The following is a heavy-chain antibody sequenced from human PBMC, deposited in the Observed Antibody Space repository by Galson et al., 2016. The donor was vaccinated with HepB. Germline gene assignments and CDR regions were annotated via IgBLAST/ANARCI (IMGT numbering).Heavy chain of an antibody. CDR3: AGDGLRTQTWGFDY. D-gene: IGHD4-17*01. V-gene: IGHV1-69*13. J-gene: IGHJ4*02. CDR1: GYTFNSYG. CDR2: IIPESNTT. Sequence: SVKVSCKASGYTFNSYGFGWVRQAPGQGLEWVGRIIPESNTTNHAQKFRGRITMTADDSTSTAHMQLSGLTSEDTAVYYCAGDGLRTQTWGFDYWGRGTLVTVSS.